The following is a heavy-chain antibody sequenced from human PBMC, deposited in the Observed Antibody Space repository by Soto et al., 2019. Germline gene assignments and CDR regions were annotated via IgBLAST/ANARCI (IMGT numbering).Heavy chain of an antibody. J-gene: IGHJ6*02. CDR3: ARDQGGTTLYYHGMDV. D-gene: IGHD1-7*01. CDR1: GFTFSSYA. Sequence: QVQLVESGGGVVQPGRSLRLSCAASGFTFSSYAMHWVRQAPGQGLEWVALISYDGSNKYYADSVKGRFTISRDNSKNTPYLQMNSLRPEDTPVYHCARDQGGTTLYYHGMDVWGQGTTVTVSS. V-gene: IGHV3-30-3*01. CDR2: ISYDGSNK.